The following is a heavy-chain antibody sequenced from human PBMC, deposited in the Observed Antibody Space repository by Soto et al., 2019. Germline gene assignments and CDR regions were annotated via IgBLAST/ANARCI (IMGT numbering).Heavy chain of an antibody. CDR2: IYWHDDK. V-gene: IGHV2-5*01. CDR3: ARAYNWNYF. D-gene: IGHD1-7*01. Sequence: QITLKESGPALFKPTQTLMLTSSLSCFSLDTTGMGVGWVRQAPGKALEWHANIYWHDDKRYNPSLEGRVTISKATSKTQVVLTMTNMDPEDTGTDYCARAYNWNYFWSQGSLVTVS. J-gene: IGHJ4*02. CDR1: CFSLDTTGMG.